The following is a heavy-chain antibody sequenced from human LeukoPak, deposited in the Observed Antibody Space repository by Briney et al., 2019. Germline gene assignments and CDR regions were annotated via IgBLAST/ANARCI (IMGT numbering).Heavy chain of an antibody. V-gene: IGHV1-18*01. D-gene: IGHD6-6*01. J-gene: IGHJ5*02. CDR3: ARDLIAVRPGLFTA. Sequence: GASVKVSCKASGYTFTTYGISWVRLAPGQGLEWMGWISAYNGNTNYAQQFQGRVTMTTDTSMSTAYMELRSLRSDDTAVYYCARDLIAVRPGLFTASGQGSLVTVSA. CDR1: GYTFTTYG. CDR2: ISAYNGNT.